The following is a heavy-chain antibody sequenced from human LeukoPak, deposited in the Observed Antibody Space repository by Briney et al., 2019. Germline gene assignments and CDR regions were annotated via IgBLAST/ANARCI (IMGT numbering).Heavy chain of an antibody. CDR2: INPDGSQK. V-gene: IGHV3-7*03. CDR1: GFTLYSDW. Sequence: GGSLRLSCAASGFTLYSDWMTWVRQAPGKGLEWVANINPDGSQKYYVDSVKGRFTISKDNAKNSLSLQMNSLRAEDTALYYCARHDCTSANCPLDYWGQGTLVAVSS. J-gene: IGHJ4*02. D-gene: IGHD2-2*01. CDR3: ARHDCTSANCPLDY.